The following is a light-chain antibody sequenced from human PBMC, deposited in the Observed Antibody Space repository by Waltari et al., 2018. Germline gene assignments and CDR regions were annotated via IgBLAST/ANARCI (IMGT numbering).Light chain of an antibody. V-gene: IGLV1-36*01. Sequence: QSVLTQPPSLSAAPSQRVTISCFGSTYNIGTKAVKWYQQFPGKAPKVLIYFDDFLPSGVSDRFSGSKSGTSASLAISGLQSEDEADYYCAAWDDNLNAVVFGGGTKLTVL. CDR3: AAWDDNLNAVV. CDR2: FDD. J-gene: IGLJ2*01. CDR1: TYNIGTKA.